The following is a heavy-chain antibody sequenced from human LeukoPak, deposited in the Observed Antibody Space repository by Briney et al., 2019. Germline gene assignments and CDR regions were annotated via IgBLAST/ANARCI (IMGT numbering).Heavy chain of an antibody. V-gene: IGHV4-59*12. J-gene: IGHJ3*02. Sequence: SETLSLTCTVSGVSISSDYWFWIRQSPEKGLEWIGYIYYSGEINYNPPLKSRVSISVDTSKKKFSLRLPSVTAADTAVYYCARGRGYYDAFDTWGQGTMVTVSS. CDR3: ARGRGYYDAFDT. CDR1: GVSISSDY. CDR2: IYYSGEI. D-gene: IGHD3-22*01.